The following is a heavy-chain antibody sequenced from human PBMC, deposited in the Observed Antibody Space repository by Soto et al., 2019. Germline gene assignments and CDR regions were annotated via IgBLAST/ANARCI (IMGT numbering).Heavy chain of an antibody. J-gene: IGHJ5*02. V-gene: IGHV3-30*03. CDR1: GFTFSSYG. CDR2: ISYDGSNK. Sequence: QVQLVESGGGVVQPGRSLRLSCAASGFTFSSYGMHWVRQAPGKGLEWVAVISYDGSNKYYADSVKGRFTISRDNSKNTLYLQMNSLRAEDTAVYYCARGNAWFDPWGQGTLVTVSS. CDR3: ARGNAWFDP.